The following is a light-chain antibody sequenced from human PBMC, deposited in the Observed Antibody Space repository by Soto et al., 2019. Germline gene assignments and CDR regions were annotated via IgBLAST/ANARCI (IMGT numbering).Light chain of an antibody. CDR3: QQYHNWPPQYT. CDR1: QSVASN. J-gene: IGKJ2*01. Sequence: EIVMTQSPAYLSVSPGDGATLSCRASQSVASNVAWYQQKPGQGPRRLIHGASTRAAGVPARFSGSGSGTDFTLTISSLQSEDFAVYYCQQYHNWPPQYTFGQGTKLQIK. V-gene: IGKV3-15*01. CDR2: GAS.